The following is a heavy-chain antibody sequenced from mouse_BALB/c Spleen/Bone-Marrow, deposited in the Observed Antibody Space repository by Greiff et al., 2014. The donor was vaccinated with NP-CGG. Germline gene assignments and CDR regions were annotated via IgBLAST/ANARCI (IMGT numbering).Heavy chain of an antibody. V-gene: IGHV7-3*02. J-gene: IGHJ1*01. D-gene: IGHD1-1*01. Sequence: EVMLVESGGGLVQPGGSLRLSCATSGFTFTDYYMSWVRQPPGKALEWLGFIRNKANGYTTEYSASVKGRFTISRDNSQSILYLQMNTLRAEDSATYYCARDRVVAFYCYFDVWGAGTTVTVSS. CDR3: ARDRVVAFYCYFDV. CDR2: IRNKANGYTT. CDR1: GFTFTDYY.